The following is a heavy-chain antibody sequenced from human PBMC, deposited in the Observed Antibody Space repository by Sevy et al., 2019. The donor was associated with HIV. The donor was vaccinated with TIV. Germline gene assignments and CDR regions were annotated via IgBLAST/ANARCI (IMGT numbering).Heavy chain of an antibody. J-gene: IGHJ4*02. D-gene: IGHD1-1*01. V-gene: IGHV4-4*07. CDR2: VLASAIT. CDR3: ARDSTTRPRVLDY. Sequence: SETLSLTCTVTGGSISGSSWSWIRQPPGKGLEWIGNVLASAITNYNPSLKSRVTISLDTSESQSSLILNSVTAADTAVYYCARDSTTRPRVLDYWGQGTLVTVSS. CDR1: GGSISGSS.